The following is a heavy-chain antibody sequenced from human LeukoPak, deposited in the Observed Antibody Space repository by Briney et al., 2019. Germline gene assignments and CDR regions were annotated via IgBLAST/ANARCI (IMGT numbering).Heavy chain of an antibody. CDR1: GYTFTSYG. V-gene: IGHV1-18*01. CDR2: NSAYNGNT. D-gene: IGHD5-12*01. J-gene: IGHJ4*02. CDR3: ARGTAGSAYDYYFDY. Sequence: ASVKVSCKASGYTFTSYGISWVRQAPGQGREWMGWNSAYNGNTNYAQKLQGRVTMTTDTSTRPAYMELRSLRSDDTAVYYCARGTAGSAYDYYFDYWGQGTLVTVSS.